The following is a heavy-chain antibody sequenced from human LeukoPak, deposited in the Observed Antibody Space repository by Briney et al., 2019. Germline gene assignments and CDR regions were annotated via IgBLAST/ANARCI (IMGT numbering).Heavy chain of an antibody. Sequence: GASVKVSCKASGGTFSSYAIGWVRQAPGQGLEWMGGIIPILGTANYAQKFQGRVTITADESTSTAYMELSSLRSEDTAVYYCARTSGYYPRGCLDYWGQGTLVTVSS. J-gene: IGHJ4*02. V-gene: IGHV1-69*13. CDR2: IIPILGTA. CDR1: GGTFSSYA. CDR3: ARTSGYYPRGCLDY. D-gene: IGHD3-22*01.